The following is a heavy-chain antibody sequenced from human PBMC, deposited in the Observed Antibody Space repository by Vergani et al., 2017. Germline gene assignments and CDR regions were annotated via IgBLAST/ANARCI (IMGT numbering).Heavy chain of an antibody. D-gene: IGHD6-13*01. CDR1: GFTFDDYA. CDR3: AKSPSSSSWYLSPFDY. J-gene: IGHJ4*02. CDR2: ISWNSGSI. Sequence: EVQLVESGGGLVQPGRSLRLSCAASGFTFDDYAMHWVRQAPGKGLEWVSGISWNSGSIGYADSVKGRFTISRDNAKNSLYLQMNSLRAEDTAVYYCAKSPSSSSWYLSPFDYWGQGTLVTVSS. V-gene: IGHV3-9*01.